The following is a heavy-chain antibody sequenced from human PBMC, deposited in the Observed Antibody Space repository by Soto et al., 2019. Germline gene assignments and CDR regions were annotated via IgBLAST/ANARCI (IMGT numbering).Heavy chain of an antibody. J-gene: IGHJ3*02. CDR2: ISGSGGST. V-gene: IGHV3-23*01. Sequence: GGSLSLSCAASGFTFSSYAMSWVRQAPGKGLEWVSAISGSGGSTYYADSVKGRFTISRDNSKNTLYLQMNSLRAEDKAVYYCAKRWYNWNDVRSDAFDIWGQGTMVTVSS. D-gene: IGHD1-1*01. CDR3: AKRWYNWNDVRSDAFDI. CDR1: GFTFSSYA.